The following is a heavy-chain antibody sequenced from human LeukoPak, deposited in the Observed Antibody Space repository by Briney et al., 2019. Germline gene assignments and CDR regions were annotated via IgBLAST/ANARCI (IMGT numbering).Heavy chain of an antibody. CDR3: ARGDRYFDWLLSRPYYFDY. CDR2: INHSGST. CDR1: GGSFSGSY. D-gene: IGHD3-9*01. Sequence: PSETLSLTCAVYGGSFSGSYWSWIRQPPGKGLEWIGEINHSGSTNYNPSLKSRVTISVDTSKNQFSLRLSSVTAADTAVYYCARGDRYFDWLLSRPYYFDYWGQGTLVTVSS. V-gene: IGHV4-34*01. J-gene: IGHJ4*02.